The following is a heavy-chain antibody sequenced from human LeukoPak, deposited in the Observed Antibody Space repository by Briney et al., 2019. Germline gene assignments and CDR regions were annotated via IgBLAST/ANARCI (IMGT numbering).Heavy chain of an antibody. V-gene: IGHV4-59*08. CDR1: GGSISTYY. D-gene: IGHD1-26*01. Sequence: SETLSLTRTISGGSISTYYWSWIRQPPGKGLEWIGYVSYSGSTNYNPSLKSRVTISLDTSKNQFSLKLTSVTAADTAVYYCARLGSWFDPWGQGTLVTVSS. J-gene: IGHJ5*02. CDR2: VSYSGST. CDR3: ARLGSWFDP.